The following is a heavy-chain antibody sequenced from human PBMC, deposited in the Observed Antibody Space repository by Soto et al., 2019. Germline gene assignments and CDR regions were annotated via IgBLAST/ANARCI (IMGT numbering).Heavy chain of an antibody. D-gene: IGHD6-6*01. CDR1: GFSFTGHY. V-gene: IGHV1-2*02. Sequence: ASVKVSCKASGFSFTGHYIHWLRQAPGQGLEWMGWINAHSGGTEYAQKFQGRVTLTRDTSTATAYLTLTSLTSDDTALYYCAKDLTRQLAYWLDPWGQGTQVTVSS. CDR2: INAHSGGT. J-gene: IGHJ5*02. CDR3: AKDLTRQLAYWLDP.